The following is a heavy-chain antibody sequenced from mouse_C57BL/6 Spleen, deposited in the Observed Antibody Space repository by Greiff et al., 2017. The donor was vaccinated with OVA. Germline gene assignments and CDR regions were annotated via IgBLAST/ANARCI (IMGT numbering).Heavy chain of an antibody. CDR1: GFTFSSYA. J-gene: IGHJ4*01. Sequence: EVKLVESGAGLVKPGGSLKLSCAASGFTFSSYAMSWVRQTPEKRLEWVAFISSGGDETYSADTVKGRFTISRDKARNTLYLQMSSLKSEDTAMYYCTRDEGAMDDWGKGTSGT. CDR3: TRDEGAMDD. V-gene: IGHV5-9-1*02. CDR2: ISSGGDET.